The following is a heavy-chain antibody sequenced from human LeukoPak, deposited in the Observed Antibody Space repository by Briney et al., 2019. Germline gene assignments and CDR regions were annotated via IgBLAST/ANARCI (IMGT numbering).Heavy chain of an antibody. CDR3: AREAASCGGDCLDY. D-gene: IGHD2-21*01. J-gene: IGHJ4*02. CDR2: ISSSGTSI. Sequence: GGSLRLSSSVSGFTFSDYEVNWVRQAPGKGLEWISYISSSGTSIYYANSVKGRFTVSRDNAKNTVHLQMNTLRAEDTALYYCAREAASCGGDCLDYWGQGTLVTVSS. CDR1: GFTFSDYE. V-gene: IGHV3-48*03.